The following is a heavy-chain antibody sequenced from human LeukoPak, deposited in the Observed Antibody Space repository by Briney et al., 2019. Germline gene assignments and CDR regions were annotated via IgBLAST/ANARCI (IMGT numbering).Heavy chain of an antibody. V-gene: IGHV4-39*01. CDR2: IYYSGST. D-gene: IGHD3-10*01. CDR1: GGSISSSSYY. Sequence: SETLSLTCTVSGGSISSSSYYWGWIRQPPGKGLEWIGSIYYSGSTYYNPSLKSRVTISVDTSDNQFSLKLSSVTAADTAVYYCARYVYGSGKYYFDYWGQGTLVTVSS. J-gene: IGHJ4*02. CDR3: ARYVYGSGKYYFDY.